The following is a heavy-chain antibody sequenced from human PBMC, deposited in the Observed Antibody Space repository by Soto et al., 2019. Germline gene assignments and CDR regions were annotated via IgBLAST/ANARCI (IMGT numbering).Heavy chain of an antibody. CDR2: VIPILGMA. Sequence: QVQLVQSGAEVKKPGSSVKVSCEASGGTFSSYSFSWVRQAPGQGLEWMGRVIPILGMANYAQNFQGRVTITAAKSTSRVFMEMSSLRSQDTAVCYCVRGGAVVVPGAVDRHNWFDPWGQGTLVTVSS. CDR3: VRGGAVVVPGAVDRHNWFDP. D-gene: IGHD2-2*01. CDR1: GGTFSSYS. V-gene: IGHV1-69*02. J-gene: IGHJ5*02.